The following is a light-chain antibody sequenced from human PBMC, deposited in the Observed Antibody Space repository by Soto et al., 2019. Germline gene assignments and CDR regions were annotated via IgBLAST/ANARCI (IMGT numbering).Light chain of an antibody. CDR2: RVS. J-gene: IGKJ1*01. CDR3: QDYGTSAPWT. CDR1: QNIRGNE. Sequence: EVVLTQSPGTLSLSPGERATLSCRASQNIRGNEVAWYQQTPGQAPRLLIYRVSSRATGIPDRFSGRGSGTDFTLGISRLEPEDFAVYYCQDYGTSAPWTFGEGTKVEIK. V-gene: IGKV3-20*01.